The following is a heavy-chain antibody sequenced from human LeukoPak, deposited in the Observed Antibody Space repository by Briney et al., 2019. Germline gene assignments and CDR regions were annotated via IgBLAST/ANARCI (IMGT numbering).Heavy chain of an antibody. CDR3: ARHSGTYPYNWFDP. V-gene: IGHV4-30-4*01. CDR1: GGSISSGDYY. Sequence: PSETLSLTCTVSGGSISSGDYYWSWIRQPPGKGLEWIGYIYYSGSTYYNPSLKSRVTISVDTSKKQFSLKLSSVTAADTAVYYCARHSGTYPYNWFDPWGQGTLVTVSS. D-gene: IGHD1-26*01. CDR2: IYYSGST. J-gene: IGHJ5*02.